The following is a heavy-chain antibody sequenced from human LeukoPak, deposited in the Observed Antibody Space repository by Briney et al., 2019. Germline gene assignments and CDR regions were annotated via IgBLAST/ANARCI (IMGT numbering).Heavy chain of an antibody. CDR3: ATGSGYGDYFDY. CDR2: ISGSGGST. V-gene: IGHV3-23*01. Sequence: PGGSLRLSCAASGFTFSSYAMSWVRQAPGKGLEWVSGISGSGGSTYYADSVKGRFTISRDNSKNTLYLQMNSLRAEDTAVYYCATGSGYGDYFDYWGQGTLVTVSS. J-gene: IGHJ4*02. D-gene: IGHD4-17*01. CDR1: GFTFSSYA.